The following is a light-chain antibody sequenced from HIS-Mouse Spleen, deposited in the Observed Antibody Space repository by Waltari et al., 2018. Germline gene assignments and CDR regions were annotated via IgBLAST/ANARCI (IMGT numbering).Light chain of an antibody. J-gene: IGLJ2*01. CDR3: QAWDSSTVV. CDR1: NIGSKR. V-gene: IGLV3-21*01. Sequence: SYVLTQPPSGSVAPGKTARITCGGNNIGSKREHCHQQKPGQAPVRVAYQDSKRPSGSPGRFPGSNSGNTATLTISGTQAMDEADYYCQAWDSSTVVFGGGTKLTVL. CDR2: QDS.